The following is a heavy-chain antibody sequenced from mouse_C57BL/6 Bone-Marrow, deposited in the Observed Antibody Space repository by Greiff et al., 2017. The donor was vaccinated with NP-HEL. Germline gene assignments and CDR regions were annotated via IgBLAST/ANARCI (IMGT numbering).Heavy chain of an antibody. D-gene: IGHD2-4*01. J-gene: IGHJ4*01. CDR3: ARSIYYDYADDPFYAMDY. Sequence: EVKLVESGGGLVQPGGSLSLSCAASGFTFTDYYMSWVRQPPGKALEWLAFIRNKANGYTTEYSASVKGRFTISRDNSQSILYLQMNALRAEDRATYYCARSIYYDYADDPFYAMDYWGQGTSVTVSS. CDR1: GFTFTDYY. V-gene: IGHV7-3*01. CDR2: IRNKANGYTT.